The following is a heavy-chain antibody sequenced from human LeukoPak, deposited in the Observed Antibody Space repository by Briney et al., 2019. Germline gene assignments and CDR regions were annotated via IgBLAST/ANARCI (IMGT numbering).Heavy chain of an antibody. CDR3: AKHELGAPRYFDWLLPTFDY. CDR1: GFTFSSYA. V-gene: IGHV3-23*01. J-gene: IGHJ4*02. CDR2: ISGSGART. D-gene: IGHD3-9*01. Sequence: PGGSLRLSCAASGFTFSSYAVSWVRQAPGKGLDWVSGISGSGARTNYADSVKGRFTISRDNSKNTLYLQMNSLRAEDTAVYYCAKHELGAPRYFDWLLPTFDYWGQGTLVTVSP.